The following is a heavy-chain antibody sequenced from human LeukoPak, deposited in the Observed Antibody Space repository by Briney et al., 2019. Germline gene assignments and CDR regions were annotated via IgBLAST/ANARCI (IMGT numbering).Heavy chain of an antibody. D-gene: IGHD1-14*01. CDR3: ARATYNHYFDY. V-gene: IGHV4-59*08. CDR1: GGSISSNY. CDR2: IYYSGST. J-gene: IGHJ4*02. Sequence: SETLSLTCTVSGGSISSNYWSWIRQPPGKGLEWIGYIYYSGSTNYNPSLKSRVTISVDTSKNQFSLKLSSVTAADTAVYYCARATYNHYFDYWGQGTLVTVSS.